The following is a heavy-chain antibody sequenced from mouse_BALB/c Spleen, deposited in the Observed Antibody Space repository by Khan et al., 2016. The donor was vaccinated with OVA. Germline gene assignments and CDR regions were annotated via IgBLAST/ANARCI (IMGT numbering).Heavy chain of an antibody. CDR1: GDSITSGY. J-gene: IGHJ3*01. CDR3: ARSTYRFAFGY. Sequence: EVQLQESGPSLVKPSQTLSLTCSVTGDSITSGYWCWIRKFPGNKLEYMGYIIYSGSTYYNPSLKSRISITRHTSKNQYSLLLISVTTEDTATYYCARSTYRFAFGYWGQGTLVTVSA. V-gene: IGHV3-8*02. D-gene: IGHD2-14*01. CDR2: IIYSGST.